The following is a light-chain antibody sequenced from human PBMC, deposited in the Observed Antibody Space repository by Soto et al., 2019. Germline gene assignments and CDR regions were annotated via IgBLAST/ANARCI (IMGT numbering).Light chain of an antibody. V-gene: IGLV2-11*01. J-gene: IGLJ2*01. Sequence: QSARTQPRSVSGSPGQSVTISGTGTSSDVGGYNYVSWYQQHPGKAPKLMIYDVSKRPSGVPDRFSGSKSGNTASLTIAGLQAEDEANYYCCSYEGSYTFDLVFGGGPKLTVL. CDR3: CSYEGSYTFDLV. CDR1: SSDVGGYNY. CDR2: DVS.